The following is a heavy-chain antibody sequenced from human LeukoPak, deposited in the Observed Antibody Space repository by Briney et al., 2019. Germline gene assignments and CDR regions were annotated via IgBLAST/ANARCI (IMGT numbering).Heavy chain of an antibody. V-gene: IGHV1-18*01. Sequence: ASVKVSCKASGYTFTSYGISWVRQAPGQGLEWMGWISAYNGNTNYARKFQGRVTITADKSTSTAYMELSSLRSEDTAVYYCAREHYDSSEIRWPTPNYYGMDVWGQGTTVTVSS. CDR1: GYTFTSYG. CDR3: AREHYDSSEIRWPTPNYYGMDV. CDR2: ISAYNGNT. J-gene: IGHJ6*02. D-gene: IGHD3-22*01.